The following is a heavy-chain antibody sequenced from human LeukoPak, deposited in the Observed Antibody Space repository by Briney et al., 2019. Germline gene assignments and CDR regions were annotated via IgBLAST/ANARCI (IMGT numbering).Heavy chain of an antibody. V-gene: IGHV4-59*08. CDR2: IYYSGST. J-gene: IGHJ4*02. CDR1: GGSISSYY. D-gene: IGHD3-3*01. Sequence: PSETLSLTCTVSGGSISSYYWSWIRQPPGKGLEWIGYIYYSGSTNYNPSLKSRVTISVDTSKNQFSLKLSSVTAADTAVYYCAVDFWSGYYYFGYWGQGTLVTVSS. CDR3: AVDFWSGYYYFGY.